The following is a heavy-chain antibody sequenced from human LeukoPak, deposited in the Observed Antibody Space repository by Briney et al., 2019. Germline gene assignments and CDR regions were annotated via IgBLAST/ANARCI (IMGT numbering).Heavy chain of an antibody. CDR2: IYYSGST. Sequence: SETLSLTCTVSGGSISSYYWSWIRQPPGKGLEWIGYIYYSGSTNYNPSLKSRVTIPVDTSKNQFSLKLSSVTAADTAVYYCVAVAGTNWFDPWGQGTLVTVSS. CDR1: GGSISSYY. D-gene: IGHD6-19*01. V-gene: IGHV4-59*01. J-gene: IGHJ5*02. CDR3: VAVAGTNWFDP.